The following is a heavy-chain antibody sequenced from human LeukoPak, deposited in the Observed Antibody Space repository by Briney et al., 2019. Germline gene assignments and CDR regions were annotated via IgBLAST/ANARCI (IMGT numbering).Heavy chain of an antibody. J-gene: IGHJ6*03. D-gene: IGHD6-13*01. CDR2: IKQDGSEK. V-gene: IGHV3-7*01. Sequence: GGSLRLSCAGSGFTFSTYWISWVRQAPGKGLEWVANIKQDGSEKYYVDSVKGRFTTSRDNAKNSVYLQMNSLRAEDTAVYYCTRGSARSSSWYYYMDVWGKGTTVTVSS. CDR3: TRGSARSSSWYYYMDV. CDR1: GFTFSTYW.